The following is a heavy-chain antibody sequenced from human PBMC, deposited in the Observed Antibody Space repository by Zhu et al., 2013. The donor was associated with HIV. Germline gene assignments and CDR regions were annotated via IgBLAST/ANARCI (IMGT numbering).Heavy chain of an antibody. CDR3: QYSSSSPPRAGYFDL. CDR2: IIPILGIA. CDR1: GGTFSSYT. V-gene: IGHV1-69*02. J-gene: IGHJ2*01. Sequence: QVQLVQSGAEVKKPGSSVKVSCKASGGTFSSYTISWVRQAPGQGLEWMGRIIPILGIANYAQKFQGRVTITADKSTSTAYMELSSLRSEDTAVYYCQYSSSSPPRAGYFDLWGRWHPRSTVSS. D-gene: IGHD6-6*01.